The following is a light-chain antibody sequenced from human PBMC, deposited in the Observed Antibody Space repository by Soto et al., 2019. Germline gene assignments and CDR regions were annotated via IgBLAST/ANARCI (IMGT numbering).Light chain of an antibody. V-gene: IGKV3-20*01. CDR2: AAY. CDR1: QSVSSSY. CDR3: QHYGGPFT. Sequence: EIVLTQSPGTLSLSPGESATLSCRASQSVSSSYLAWYQQKPGQAPRLLISAAYSRASGIPGRFSGSGSGTDFTLTIRRLEPEDFAVYYCQHYGGPFTFGHGTKVDIK. J-gene: IGKJ3*01.